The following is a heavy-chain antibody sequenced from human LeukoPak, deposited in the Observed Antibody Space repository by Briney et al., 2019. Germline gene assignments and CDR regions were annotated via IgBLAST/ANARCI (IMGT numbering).Heavy chain of an antibody. D-gene: IGHD6-13*01. V-gene: IGHV1-69*13. J-gene: IGHJ6*02. CDR2: IIPIFGTA. CDR3: ARVPGAAAGTFPWGYYYYGMDV. Sequence: ASVKVSCKAPGGTFSSYAISWVRQAPGQGLEWMGGIIPIFGTANYAQKFQGRVAITADESTSTAYMELSSLRSEDTAVYYCARVPGAAAGTFPWGYYYYGMDVWGQGTTVTVSS. CDR1: GGTFSSYA.